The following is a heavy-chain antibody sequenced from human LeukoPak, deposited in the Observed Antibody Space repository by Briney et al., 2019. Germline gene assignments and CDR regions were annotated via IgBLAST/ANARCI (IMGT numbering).Heavy chain of an antibody. CDR3: ARVVVVVAATHIDY. V-gene: IGHV4-34*01. Sequence: SGTLSLTCAVYGGSFSGYYWSWIRQPPGKGLEWIGEINHSGSTNYNPSLKSRVTISVDTSKNQFSLKLSSVTAADTAVYYCARVVVVVAATHIDYWGQGTLVTVSS. CDR2: INHSGST. D-gene: IGHD2-15*01. J-gene: IGHJ4*02. CDR1: GGSFSGYY.